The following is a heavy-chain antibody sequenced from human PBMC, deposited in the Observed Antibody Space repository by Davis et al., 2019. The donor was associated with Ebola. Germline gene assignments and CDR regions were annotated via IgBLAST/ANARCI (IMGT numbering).Heavy chain of an antibody. V-gene: IGHV1-18*01. CDR2: ISAYNGNT. CDR3: ARNTLGYYGSGSYYIRGNWFDP. Sequence: ASVKVSCKASGYTFTSYGISWVRQAPGQGLEWMGWISAYNGNTNYAQKLQGRVTMTTDTSTSTAYMELRSLRSDDTAVYYCARNTLGYYGSGSYYIRGNWFDPWGQGTLVTVSS. CDR1: GYTFTSYG. D-gene: IGHD3-10*01. J-gene: IGHJ5*02.